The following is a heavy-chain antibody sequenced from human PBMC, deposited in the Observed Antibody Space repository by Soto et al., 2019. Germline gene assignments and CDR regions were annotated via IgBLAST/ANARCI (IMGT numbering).Heavy chain of an antibody. V-gene: IGHV3-43D*04. J-gene: IGHJ4*02. Sequence: EVQLVESGGAVVQPGGSLRLSCAASGFTFDEYAMHRVRQAPGKGLEWVSLISWDGSNRYYADSVQGRFTISRDNSKYSLYLQMNSLRADDTALYYCAKDISRGPTKNYDFWSGPDSWGQGTLLTVSS. CDR2: ISWDGSNR. CDR1: GFTFDEYA. D-gene: IGHD3-3*01. CDR3: AKDISRGPTKNYDFWSGPDS.